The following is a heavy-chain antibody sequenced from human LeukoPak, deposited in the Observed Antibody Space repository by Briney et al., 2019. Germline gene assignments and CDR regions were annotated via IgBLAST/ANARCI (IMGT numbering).Heavy chain of an antibody. V-gene: IGHV1-69*13. CDR2: IIPIFGTA. CDR1: GGTFSSYA. J-gene: IGHJ6*02. D-gene: IGHD5-24*01. CDR3: AIPVGRDGYNDRLYGMDV. Sequence: GASVKVSCKASGGTFSSYAISWVRQAPGQGLEWMGGIIPIFGTANYAQKFQGRVTITADESTSTAYMELSSLRSEDTAVYYCAIPVGRDGYNDRLYGMDVWGQGTTVTVSS.